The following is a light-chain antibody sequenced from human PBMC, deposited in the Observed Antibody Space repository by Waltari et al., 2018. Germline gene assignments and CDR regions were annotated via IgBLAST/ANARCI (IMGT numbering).Light chain of an antibody. CDR3: QQRSNWRT. V-gene: IGKV3-11*01. CDR1: QNVNVY. J-gene: IGKJ2*01. Sequence: EIVLTQSPATLSLSPGERATLSCRASQNVNVYLAWYQQKPGQAPRLLIYDASNRAPGVPARFGGGGSGKAYTITISSLEREEFAVYYCQQRSNWRTFGQGTKVEIK. CDR2: DAS.